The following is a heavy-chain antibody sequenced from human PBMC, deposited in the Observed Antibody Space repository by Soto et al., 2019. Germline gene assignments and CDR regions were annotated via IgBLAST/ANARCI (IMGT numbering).Heavy chain of an antibody. CDR2: VSPYSGNT. J-gene: IGHJ6*02. V-gene: IGHV1-18*01. Sequence: QVQLVQSGAEVKKPGASVKVSCKASGYRITSCDISWVRQAPGQGLEWMGWVSPYSGNTNYAQKVQGRVTMTTDTSTSTAYMELRSLTSDDTAVYYCARVLYDILTGYYQYYGMDVWGQGTTVTVSS. CDR1: GYRITSCD. D-gene: IGHD3-9*01. CDR3: ARVLYDILTGYYQYYGMDV.